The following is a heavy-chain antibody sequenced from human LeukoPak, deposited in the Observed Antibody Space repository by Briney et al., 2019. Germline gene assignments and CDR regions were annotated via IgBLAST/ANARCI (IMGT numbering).Heavy chain of an antibody. CDR3: ARGHPGMEV. Sequence: PGGSLRLSCAASEFSFSDYYMSWIRQAPGKGLEWVSYINSSSSDTDYADSVKGLFTISRDNAKNSLFLQMNSLRAEDTAVYYCARGHPGMEVWGRGTTVTVPS. J-gene: IGHJ6*02. V-gene: IGHV3-11*05. CDR2: INSSSSDT. CDR1: EFSFSDYY.